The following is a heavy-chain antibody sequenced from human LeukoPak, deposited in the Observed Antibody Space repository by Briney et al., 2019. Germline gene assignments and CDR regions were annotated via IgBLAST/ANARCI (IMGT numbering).Heavy chain of an antibody. Sequence: PSETLSLTCTVSGGSISSYYWSWIRQPPGKGLEWIGYIYYSGSTYYNPSLKSRVTISVDTSKNQFSLKLSSVTAADTAVYYCARANITMVRGVIASFDPWGQGTLVTVSS. D-gene: IGHD3-10*01. CDR1: GGSISSYY. CDR2: IYYSGST. V-gene: IGHV4-59*12. CDR3: ARANITMVRGVIASFDP. J-gene: IGHJ5*02.